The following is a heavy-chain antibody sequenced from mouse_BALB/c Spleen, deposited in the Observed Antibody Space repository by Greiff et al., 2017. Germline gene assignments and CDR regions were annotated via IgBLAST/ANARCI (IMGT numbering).Heavy chain of an antibody. Sequence: EVNVVESGGGLVQPGGSRKLSCAASGFTFSSFGMHWVRQAPEKGLEWVAYISSGSSTIYYADTVKGQSTISRDNAKNTLFLQMTRLRSEDTAMYDYARERELGRDMDYWGQGTSVTVSS. V-gene: IGHV5-17*02. D-gene: IGHD4-1*01. CDR1: GFTFSSFG. CDR3: ARERELGRDMDY. J-gene: IGHJ4*01. CDR2: ISSGSSTI.